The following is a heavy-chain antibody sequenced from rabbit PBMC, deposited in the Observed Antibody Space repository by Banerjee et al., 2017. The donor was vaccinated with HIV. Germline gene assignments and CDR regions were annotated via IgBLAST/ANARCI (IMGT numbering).Heavy chain of an antibody. V-gene: IGHV1S45*01. CDR1: GFSFNSSYY. Sequence: QEQLKETGGGLVQPEGSLTLTCTTSGFSFNSSYYMSWVRQAPGKGLEWIACIGAGSSGSTNYATWAKGRFTISKTSSTTVTLQMTSLTAADTATYLCARDLAGVIGWNFDLWGQGTLVTVS. D-gene: IGHD4-1*01. CDR2: IGAGSSGST. J-gene: IGHJ4*01. CDR3: ARDLAGVIGWNFDL.